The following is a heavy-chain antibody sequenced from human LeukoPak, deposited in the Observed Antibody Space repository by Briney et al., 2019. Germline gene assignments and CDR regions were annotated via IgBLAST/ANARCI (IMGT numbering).Heavy chain of an antibody. V-gene: IGHV1-2*02. J-gene: IGHJ4*02. CDR2: INPKSGGA. Sequence: GASVKVSCKASGYTFTGYYMHWVRQAPGQGLEWMGWINPKSGGANYAQQFQGRVTMTRDTSTSTAYMELSSLRSDDTGVYYCARGQYCSGGSCFFDYWGQGTLVTVSS. CDR1: GYTFTGYY. CDR3: ARGQYCSGGSCFFDY. D-gene: IGHD2-15*01.